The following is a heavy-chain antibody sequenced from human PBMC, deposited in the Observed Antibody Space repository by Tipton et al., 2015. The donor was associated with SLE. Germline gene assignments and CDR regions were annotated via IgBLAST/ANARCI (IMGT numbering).Heavy chain of an antibody. J-gene: IGHJ3*02. CDR3: AGHGPSGSYQGAFDI. D-gene: IGHD1-26*01. CDR1: GGSISSSSYY. CDR2: IYYSGGT. Sequence: TLSLTCTVSGGSISSSSYYWGWIRQPPGKGLEWIGSIYYSGGTYYNPSLKSRVTISVDTSKNQFSLKLSSVTAADTAVYYCAGHGPSGSYQGAFDIWGQGTMVTVSS. V-gene: IGHV4-39*07.